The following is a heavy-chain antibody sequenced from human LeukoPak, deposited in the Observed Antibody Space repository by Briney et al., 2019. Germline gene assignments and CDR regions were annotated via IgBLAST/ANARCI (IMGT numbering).Heavy chain of an antibody. Sequence: ASVKVSCKASGYTFTSYAIHWVRQAPGQRLEWMGWISAGNGNTKYSQNFQGRVTFISNTSATTAFMELSSLRSEDAAVYYCARGPPNWGYDYWGQGTLVTASS. V-gene: IGHV1-3*01. CDR3: ARGPPNWGYDY. CDR1: GYTFTSYA. D-gene: IGHD7-27*01. CDR2: ISAGNGNT. J-gene: IGHJ4*02.